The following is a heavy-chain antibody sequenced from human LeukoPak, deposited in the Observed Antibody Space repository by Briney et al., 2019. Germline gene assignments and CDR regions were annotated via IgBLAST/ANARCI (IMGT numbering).Heavy chain of an antibody. CDR1: GGSISSGSYY. D-gene: IGHD1-7*01. CDR2: VYTTGNI. CDR3: ARGYDWNYILAH. V-gene: IGHV4-61*02. J-gene: IGHJ4*02. Sequence: SETLSLTCTVSGGSISSGSYYWSWIRHPAGRGLERIGRVYTTGNINYNPSLKSRVTISLDTSKNQFSLRLSSVTAADTAVYYCARGYDWNYILAHWGQGTLVTVSS.